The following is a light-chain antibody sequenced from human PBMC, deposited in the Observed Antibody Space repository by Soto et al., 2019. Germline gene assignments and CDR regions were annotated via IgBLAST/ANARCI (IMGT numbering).Light chain of an antibody. Sequence: QSALTQPASLSGSPGQSITIPCTGTTRNFGSYNLVSWYQQHPGKAPKLMIYEVSKRPSGVSNRFSGSKSGNTASLTISGLQAEDEADYYCCSYAGSSTFYVFGTGTKVTVL. CDR3: CSYAGSSTFYV. CDR2: EVS. CDR1: TRNFGSYNL. V-gene: IGLV2-23*02. J-gene: IGLJ1*01.